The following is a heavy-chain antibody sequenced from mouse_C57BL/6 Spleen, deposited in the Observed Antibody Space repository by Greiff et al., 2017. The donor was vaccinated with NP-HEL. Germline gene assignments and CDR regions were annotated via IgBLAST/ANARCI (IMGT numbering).Heavy chain of an antibody. CDR3: ARGYYSNWSYAMDY. J-gene: IGHJ4*01. Sequence: EVQLQQSGAELVKPGASVKLSCTASGFNITDYYMHWVKQRTEQGLEWIGRIVPEGGDTNYAPKFQGKATFTADTSSNTAYLQLSSLTSEDTAVYYGARGYYSNWSYAMDYWGQGTSVTVSS. CDR2: IVPEGGDT. CDR1: GFNITDYY. D-gene: IGHD2-5*01. V-gene: IGHV14-2*01.